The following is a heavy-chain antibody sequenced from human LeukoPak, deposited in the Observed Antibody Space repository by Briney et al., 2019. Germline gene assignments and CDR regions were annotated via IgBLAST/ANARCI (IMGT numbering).Heavy chain of an antibody. CDR2: ISAYNGNT. CDR1: GYTFTNYD. Sequence: ASVKVSCKASGYTFTNYDINWVRQAPGQGLEWMGWISAYNGNTRYAQKFQGRVTMTTDTSTSTAYMELRSLRSDDTAVYYCARFTPRLTREKFDSRGQGTLVTVSS. V-gene: IGHV1-18*01. J-gene: IGHJ4*02. D-gene: IGHD2-2*01. CDR3: ARFTPRLTREKFDS.